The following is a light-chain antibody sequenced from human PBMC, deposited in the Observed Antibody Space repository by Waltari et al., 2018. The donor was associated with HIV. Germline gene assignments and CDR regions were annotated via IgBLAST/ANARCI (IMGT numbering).Light chain of an antibody. CDR3: QQYYNWPPLT. CDR2: DAS. Sequence: ETVMTQSPATLSVSPGEGVTLSCRASQGISVKLAWDQQKPGQAPRFLIYDASSRAPGVPARFSGSGSGTDFTLTISSLQSEDSAVYYCQQYYNWPPLTFGGGTRVEIK. CDR1: QGISVK. J-gene: IGKJ4*01. V-gene: IGKV3-15*01.